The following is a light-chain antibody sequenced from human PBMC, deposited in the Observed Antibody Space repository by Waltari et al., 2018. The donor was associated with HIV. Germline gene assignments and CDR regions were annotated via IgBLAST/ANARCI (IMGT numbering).Light chain of an antibody. CDR1: TSNIETPYD. Sequence: QSVLTQPPSVSGAPGQSVSISCTGTTSNIETPYDVNWYQQLPGAAPKLLIYGNNNRPSGVPARFSGSKAGTSASLAITGLQSEDEAFYYCQSYDSSLTAVIFGGGTKLTVL. J-gene: IGLJ2*01. CDR3: QSYDSSLTAVI. CDR2: GNN. V-gene: IGLV1-40*01.